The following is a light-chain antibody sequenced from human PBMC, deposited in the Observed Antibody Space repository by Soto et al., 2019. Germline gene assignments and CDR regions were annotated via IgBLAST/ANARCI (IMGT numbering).Light chain of an antibody. CDR3: QTWVTGMQI. CDR1: SGHSSYA. J-gene: IGLJ2*01. CDR2: LNRDGSH. V-gene: IGLV4-69*01. Sequence: QLVLTQSPSASASLGASVKLTCTLSSGHSSYAIAWHQQQPENGPRYLMKLNRDGSHSKGDGIPDRFSGSSSGAERYLTISSLQSEDEADYYCQTWVTGMQIFGGGTKLTVL.